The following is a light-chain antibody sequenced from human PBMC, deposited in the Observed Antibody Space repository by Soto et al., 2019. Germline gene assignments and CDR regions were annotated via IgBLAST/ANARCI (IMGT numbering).Light chain of an antibody. CDR2: DNS. V-gene: IGLV1-40*01. CDR1: SSNIGAGSH. CDR3: QSYDSSLSGSL. Sequence: QAVLTQPPSVSGAPGQRVTISCTGSSSNIGAGSHVHWYQQLPGTAPKLLIYDNSNRPSGVPDRFSGSKSGTSASLAITGLQAEDEADYYCQSYDSSLSGSLFGGGTKLTVL. J-gene: IGLJ2*01.